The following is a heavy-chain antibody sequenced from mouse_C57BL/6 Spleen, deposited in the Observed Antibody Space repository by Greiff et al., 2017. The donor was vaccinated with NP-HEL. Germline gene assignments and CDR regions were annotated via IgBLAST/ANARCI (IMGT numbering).Heavy chain of an antibody. V-gene: IGHV3-6*01. J-gene: IGHJ1*03. CDR1: GYSITSGYY. Sequence: VQLKESGPGLVKPSQSLSLTCSVTGYSITSGYYWNWIRQFPGNKLEWMGYISYDGSNNYNPSLKNRIAITRDTSKNQFFLKLNSVTTEDTATYYCATGYWYFDVWGTGTTVTVSS. CDR3: ATGYWYFDV. CDR2: ISYDGSN.